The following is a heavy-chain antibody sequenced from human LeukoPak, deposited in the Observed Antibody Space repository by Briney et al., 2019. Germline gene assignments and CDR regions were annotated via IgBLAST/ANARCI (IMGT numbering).Heavy chain of an antibody. CDR3: ARDPSTRYYDGSGGDYSFDY. J-gene: IGHJ4*02. Sequence: RSGGSLRLSCAASGFTFSSYGMHWVRQAPGKGLEWVAVISYDGSNKYYADSVKGRFTISRDNSKNSLYLQMNSLRAEDTAVYYCARDPSTRYYDGSGGDYSFDYWGQGTLVTVSS. CDR1: GFTFSSYG. D-gene: IGHD3-10*01. V-gene: IGHV3-30*03. CDR2: ISYDGSNK.